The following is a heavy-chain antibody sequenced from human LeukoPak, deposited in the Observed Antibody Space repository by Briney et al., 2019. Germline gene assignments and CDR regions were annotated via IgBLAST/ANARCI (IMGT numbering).Heavy chain of an antibody. CDR1: GYSFTNYW. V-gene: IGHV5-51*01. J-gene: IGHJ4*02. D-gene: IGHD6-19*01. Sequence: KGGESLKISCKGSGYSFTNYWIGWVRQMPGKGLEWMGIMYLGDSETRYSPSFRGQVTISADKSIGTVYLQWSSLKASDTAMYYCVRHEGSISGWPFDYWGQGTLVTVSS. CDR2: MYLGDSET. CDR3: VRHEGSISGWPFDY.